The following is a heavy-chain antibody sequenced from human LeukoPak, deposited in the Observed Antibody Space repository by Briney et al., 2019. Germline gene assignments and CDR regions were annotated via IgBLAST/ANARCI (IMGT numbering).Heavy chain of an antibody. J-gene: IGHJ5*02. CDR1: GGSISSYY. CDR2: IYYSGST. Sequence: SETLSLTCTVSGGSISSYYWSWIRQPPGKGLEWIGYIYYSGSTNYNPSLKSRVTISVDTSKNQFSLKLSSVTAADTAVYYCARADPGSNWFDPWGQGTLVTVSS. V-gene: IGHV4-59*01. D-gene: IGHD1-14*01. CDR3: ARADPGSNWFDP.